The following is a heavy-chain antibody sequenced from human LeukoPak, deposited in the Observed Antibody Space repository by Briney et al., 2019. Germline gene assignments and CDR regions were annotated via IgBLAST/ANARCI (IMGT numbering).Heavy chain of an antibody. CDR3: ARTSKGDYESFYPWGFDP. J-gene: IGHJ5*02. Sequence: SETLSLTCTVSGGSISSSSYYWGWIRQPPGKGLEWIGSIYYSGSTYYNPSLKSRVTISVDTSKNQFSLKLSSVTAADTAVYYCARTSKGDYESFYPWGFDPWGQGTLVTVSS. CDR1: GGSISSSSYY. V-gene: IGHV4-39*07. CDR2: IYYSGST. D-gene: IGHD4-17*01.